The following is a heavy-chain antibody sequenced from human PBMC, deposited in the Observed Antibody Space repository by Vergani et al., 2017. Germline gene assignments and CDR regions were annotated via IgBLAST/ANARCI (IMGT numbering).Heavy chain of an antibody. D-gene: IGHD2-21*01. CDR3: VSDVRGQRP. CDR2: ISGNGGST. V-gene: IGHV3-23*01. Sequence: EVQLLESGGGLVQPGGSLSLSCAASGFTFSSYAMSWVRQAPGKGLDWVSAISGNGGSTYYADSVKGRFTLTRHNSNNSLSVDMSNLRAEGTAVYYCVSDVRGQRPWGQGTLVAGSS. CDR1: GFTFSSYA. J-gene: IGHJ3*01.